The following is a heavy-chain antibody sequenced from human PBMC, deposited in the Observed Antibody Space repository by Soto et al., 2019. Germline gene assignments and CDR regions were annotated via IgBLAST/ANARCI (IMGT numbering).Heavy chain of an antibody. V-gene: IGHV3-74*01. Sequence: EVQLVESGGGLVQPGGSLRLSCAASGFTFSSYWMHWVRQAPGKGLVWVSRIDSDGSGTSYADSVKGRFTISRDNAKNTLYLQMNSLRDEDTAVYHCASIVGGIAPRWGQGTLVTVSS. CDR1: GFTFSSYW. CDR2: IDSDGSGT. J-gene: IGHJ4*02. D-gene: IGHD6-13*01. CDR3: ASIVGGIAPR.